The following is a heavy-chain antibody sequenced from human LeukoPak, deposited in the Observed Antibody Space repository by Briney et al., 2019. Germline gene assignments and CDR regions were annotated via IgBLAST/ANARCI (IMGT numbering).Heavy chain of an antibody. CDR3: ARDRYYYDSSGYYYGRGDTFDP. Sequence: SVKVSCKVSGYTLTELSMHWVRQAPGQGLEWMGRIIPILGIANYAQKFQGRVTITADKSTSTAYMELSSLRSEDTAVYYCARDRYYYDSSGYYYGRGDTFDPWGQGTLVTVSS. CDR1: GYTLTELS. D-gene: IGHD3-22*01. CDR2: IIPILGIA. V-gene: IGHV1-69*04. J-gene: IGHJ5*02.